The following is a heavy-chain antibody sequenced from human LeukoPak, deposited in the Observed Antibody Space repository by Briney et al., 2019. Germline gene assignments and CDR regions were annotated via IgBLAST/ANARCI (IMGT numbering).Heavy chain of an antibody. CDR2: ITSSGSPI. J-gene: IGHJ4*02. D-gene: IGHD1-1*01. Sequence: GGSLRLSCAASGFSFDDYGMNWVRQAPGKGLEWVSYITSSGSPIYYADSVKGRFSISRDTAKNSLYLQMNSLRAEDTAVYYCARGGSSRPLAHWGQGTLVTVSS. V-gene: IGHV3-48*03. CDR3: ARGGSSRPLAH. CDR1: GFSFDDYG.